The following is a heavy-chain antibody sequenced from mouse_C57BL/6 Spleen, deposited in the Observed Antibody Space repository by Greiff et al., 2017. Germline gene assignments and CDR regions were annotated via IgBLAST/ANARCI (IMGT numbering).Heavy chain of an antibody. Sequence: EVQVVESGGGLVKPGGSLKLSCAASGFTFSSYAMSWVRQTPEKRLEWVATISDGGSYTYYPDNVKGRFTISRDNAKNNLYLQMSQLKSEDTAMYYCARTDYLYYFDYWGQGTTLTVSS. CDR1: GFTFSSYA. J-gene: IGHJ2*01. V-gene: IGHV5-4*01. D-gene: IGHD2-4*01. CDR2: ISDGGSYT. CDR3: ARTDYLYYFDY.